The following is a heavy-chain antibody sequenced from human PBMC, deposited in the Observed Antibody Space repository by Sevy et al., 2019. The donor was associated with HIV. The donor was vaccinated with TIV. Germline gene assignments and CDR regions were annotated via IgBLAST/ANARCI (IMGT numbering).Heavy chain of an antibody. J-gene: IGHJ5*02. V-gene: IGHV1-2*02. CDR3: ARVFDYDTSGYYPFDP. CDR1: GYTFNDYY. D-gene: IGHD3-22*01. Sequence: ASVKVSCKASGYTFNDYYIHWVRQAPGHGLEWMGWINSKSGGTNYVQKFQGRVTMTRDTSISTAYMELSRLRSDDTAVYYCARVFDYDTSGYYPFDPWGQGTLVTVSS. CDR2: INSKSGGT.